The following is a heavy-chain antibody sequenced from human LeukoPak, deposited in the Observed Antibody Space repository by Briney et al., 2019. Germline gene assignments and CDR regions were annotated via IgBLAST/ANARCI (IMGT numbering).Heavy chain of an antibody. D-gene: IGHD2-8*01. CDR1: GYTFTDYY. CDR3: ARTKDLDY. V-gene: IGHV1-2*02. J-gene: IGHJ4*02. CDR2: INPNSGGT. Sequence: ASVKVSCKASGYTFTDYYMHWVRQAPGQGLEWMGWINPNSGGTNYAQKFQGRVTMTRDTSIRTAYMELSSLRSDDTAVYYCARTKDLDYWGQGTLVTVSS.